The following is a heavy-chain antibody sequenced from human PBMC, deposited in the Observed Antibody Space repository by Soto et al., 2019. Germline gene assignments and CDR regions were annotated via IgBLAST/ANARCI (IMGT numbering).Heavy chain of an antibody. CDR2: ISSSGSTI. V-gene: IGHV3-11*01. J-gene: IGHJ6*02. Sequence: GGYPGLSCAASGFTFSDYYMSWIRQAPGKGLEWVSYISSSGSTIYYADSVKGRFTISRDNAKNSLYLQMNSLRAEDTAVYYCARDGGGDYSGGYYHHYLMAFRGQRTTVIFSS. D-gene: IGHD2-21*02. CDR3: ARDGGGDYSGGYYHHYLMAF. CDR1: GFTFSDYY.